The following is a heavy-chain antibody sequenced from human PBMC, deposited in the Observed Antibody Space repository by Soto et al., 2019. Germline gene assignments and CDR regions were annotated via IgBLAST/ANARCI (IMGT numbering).Heavy chain of an antibody. D-gene: IGHD1-26*01. V-gene: IGHV1-18*01. J-gene: IGHJ5*02. CDR1: GYTFTSYG. Sequence: EASVKVSCKASGYTFTSYGISWVRQAPGQGLEWMGWISAYNGNTNYAQKLQGRVTMTTDTSTSTAYMELRSLRSDDTAVYYCARGRYSGSYWAYYNWFDPWGQGTLVTVSS. CDR3: ARGRYSGSYWAYYNWFDP. CDR2: ISAYNGNT.